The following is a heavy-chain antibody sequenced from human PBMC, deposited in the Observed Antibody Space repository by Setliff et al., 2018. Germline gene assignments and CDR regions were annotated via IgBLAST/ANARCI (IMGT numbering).Heavy chain of an antibody. CDR3: AKFGPLDLTGDWAFDN. D-gene: IGHD7-27*01. Sequence: SETLSLTCAVYGGSFSGYSWTWIRQPPGKGLEWIGDINHSGSTNYSPSLKSRVTISVDTSRKQFSLRLTSVTAADTAVYYCAKFGPLDLTGDWAFDNWGQGTLVTVSS. CDR1: GGSFSGYS. CDR2: INHSGST. J-gene: IGHJ4*02. V-gene: IGHV4-34*01.